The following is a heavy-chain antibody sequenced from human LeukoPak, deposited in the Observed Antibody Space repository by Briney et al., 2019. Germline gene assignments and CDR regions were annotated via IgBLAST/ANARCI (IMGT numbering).Heavy chain of an antibody. CDR3: AREDVVLVDAVRYYYYGMDV. Sequence: GASVKVSCKASGYNFISYYMHWVRQAPGQGLEWMGIINPSGGSTSYPQKFQDRVTMTRDTSTSTVYMELSSLKSEDTAVYYCAREDVVLVDAVRYYYYGMDVWGQGTTVTVSS. J-gene: IGHJ6*02. CDR1: GYNFISYY. V-gene: IGHV1-46*01. CDR2: INPSGGST. D-gene: IGHD2-8*01.